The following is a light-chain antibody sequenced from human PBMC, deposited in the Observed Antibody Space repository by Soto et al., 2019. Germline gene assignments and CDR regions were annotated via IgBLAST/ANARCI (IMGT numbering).Light chain of an antibody. CDR2: GAS. CDR3: QQYGSSPIT. V-gene: IGKV3-20*01. J-gene: IGKJ5*01. Sequence: EVVLTQSPGTLSLSPGERATLSCGASQSVSSSSLAWYQQKHGQAPRLXIYGASSRETGIPERFSGSGAGTEFTLTISRLEPEDFAVYYCQQYGSSPITFGQGTRLEIK. CDR1: QSVSSSS.